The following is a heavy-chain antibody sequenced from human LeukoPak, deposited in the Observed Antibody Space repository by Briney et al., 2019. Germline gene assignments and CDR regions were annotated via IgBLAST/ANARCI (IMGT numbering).Heavy chain of an antibody. D-gene: IGHD6-19*01. CDR2: ISSNGGST. Sequence: PGGSLRFSCAASGFTFSSYAMHWVPQAPGKGLEYVSAISSNGGSTYYANSVKGRFTISRDNYKNTLYLQMGSRRAEDMAVYYCARDQVAGKRSRGAFDIWGQGTMVTVSS. CDR1: GFTFSSYA. V-gene: IGHV3-64*01. CDR3: ARDQVAGKRSRGAFDI. J-gene: IGHJ3*02.